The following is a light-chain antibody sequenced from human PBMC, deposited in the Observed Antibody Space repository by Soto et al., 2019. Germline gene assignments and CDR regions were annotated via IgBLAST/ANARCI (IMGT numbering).Light chain of an antibody. V-gene: IGKV1-27*01. Sequence: DIQMTQSPSSLSASVGDRVTITCRASHDITNYLAWYQQKPGKVPKLLIYAASTLQSGVPSRFSGSESGTDFTLTISSLQPEDSATYFCQKCSGPPPFTFGPGTTVDI. CDR3: QKCSGPPPFT. J-gene: IGKJ3*01. CDR1: HDITNY. CDR2: AAS.